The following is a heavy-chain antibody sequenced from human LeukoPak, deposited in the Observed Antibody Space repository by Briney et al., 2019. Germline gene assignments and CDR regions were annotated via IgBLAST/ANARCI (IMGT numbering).Heavy chain of an antibody. CDR1: GYTLTELS. CDR2: SDPEDGET. CDR3: ATTRGGDDWFDP. D-gene: IGHD2-21*02. Sequence: ASVKVSCKVSGYTLTELSMHWVRQAPGKGLEWMGGSDPEDGETIYAQKFQGRVTMTEDTSTDTAYMELSSLRSEDTAVYYCATTRGGDDWFDPWGQGTLVTVSS. J-gene: IGHJ5*02. V-gene: IGHV1-24*01.